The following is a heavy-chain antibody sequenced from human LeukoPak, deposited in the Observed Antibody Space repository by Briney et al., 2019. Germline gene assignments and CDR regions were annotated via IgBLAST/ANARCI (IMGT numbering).Heavy chain of an antibody. CDR1: GFTFSSYG. V-gene: IGHV3-48*02. Sequence: GESLRLSCAASGFTFSSYGMSWVRQAPGKGLEWLSHITSGGTIYHPDSVEGRFTIYRHNAERSLYLQRSSLRDEDTAVYYCARRYCSGGSCVVGPYFDYWGQGTLVTVSS. CDR3: ARRYCSGGSCVVGPYFDY. J-gene: IGHJ4*02. CDR2: ITSGGTI. D-gene: IGHD2-15*01.